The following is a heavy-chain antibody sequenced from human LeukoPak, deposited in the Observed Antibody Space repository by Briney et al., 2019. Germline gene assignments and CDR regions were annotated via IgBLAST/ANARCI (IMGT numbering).Heavy chain of an antibody. J-gene: IGHJ4*02. CDR3: AREVVAVAGSYFDS. V-gene: IGHV4-59*01. CDR1: GGSISSYY. Sequence: PSETLSLTCTVSGGSISSYYWTWIRQPPGKGLEWIGYIYYSGSSNYNPSLRSRVTISVDTSKNQFSLKLSSVTAADTAVYFYAREVVAVAGSYFDSWGQGTLVTVSS. CDR2: IYYSGSS. D-gene: IGHD6-19*01.